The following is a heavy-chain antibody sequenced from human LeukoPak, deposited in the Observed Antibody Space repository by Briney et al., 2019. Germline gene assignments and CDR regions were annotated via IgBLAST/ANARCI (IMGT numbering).Heavy chain of an antibody. Sequence: PGGSLRLSCAASGFTFSTYSMNWVRQAPGKGLEWISYITPSSSTTYYADSVKGRFTISRDNAKNSLYLQMNSLRGEDTAVYYCTRDSHPYSYYGLDVWGQGTTVTVSS. J-gene: IGHJ6*02. CDR2: ITPSSSTT. V-gene: IGHV3-48*01. CDR3: TRDSHPYSYYGLDV. CDR1: GFTFSTYS.